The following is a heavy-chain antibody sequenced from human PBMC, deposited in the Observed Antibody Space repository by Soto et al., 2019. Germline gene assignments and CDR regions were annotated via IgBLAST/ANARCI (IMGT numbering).Heavy chain of an antibody. CDR1: GFTFSSYG. Sequence: GGSLRLSCAASGFTFSSYGMHWVRQAPGKGLEWVAVISYDGSNKYYADSVKGRFTISRDNSKNTLYLQMNSLRAEDTAVYYCAKDRLGGSFYFDYWGQGXLVTVYS. J-gene: IGHJ4*02. CDR2: ISYDGSNK. V-gene: IGHV3-30*18. CDR3: AKDRLGGSFYFDY. D-gene: IGHD1-26*01.